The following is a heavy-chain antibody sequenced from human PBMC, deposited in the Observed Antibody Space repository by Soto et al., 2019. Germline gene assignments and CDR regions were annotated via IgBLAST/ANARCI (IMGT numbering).Heavy chain of an antibody. V-gene: IGHV3-11*06. D-gene: IGHD2-15*01. CDR3: ANIHSGSLDY. J-gene: IGHJ4*02. Sequence: PGGSLRLSCAASGLNFGLSFIIWMRQRPWKGLEWVSFISHNSDYTNYADSVRGRFTISRDNDKSSIYLQMNSLRADETAVYYCANIHSGSLDYWGQGTLLTVSS. CDR2: ISHNSDYT. CDR1: GLNFGLSF.